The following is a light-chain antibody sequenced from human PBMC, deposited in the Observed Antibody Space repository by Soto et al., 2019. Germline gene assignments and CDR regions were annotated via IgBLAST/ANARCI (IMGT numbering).Light chain of an antibody. Sequence: QSALTQPASVSGSPGQSITISCTGTSSDIGTYNLVSWYQYHPGKAPKLIIYEVNKRPSGVSNRFSGSRSGNTASLTISGLQAEDEADYYCCSYAGSSAFYVFGTGTKVTVL. CDR2: EVN. J-gene: IGLJ1*01. V-gene: IGLV2-23*02. CDR3: CSYAGSSAFYV. CDR1: SSDIGTYNL.